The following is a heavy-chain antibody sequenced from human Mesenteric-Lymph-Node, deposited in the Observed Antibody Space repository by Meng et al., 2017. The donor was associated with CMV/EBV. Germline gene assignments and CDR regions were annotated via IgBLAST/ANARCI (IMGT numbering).Heavy chain of an antibody. CDR2: ISYDGSNK. CDR1: GFAFGGYV. Sequence: GGSLRLSCAASGFAFGGYVMHWVRQVPGKGLEWVAVISYDGSNKDYADSVKGRFTISRDNSMNTLYLQMNSLRAEDTAVYYCARGYSSWLYYFDYWGQGTLVTVSS. CDR3: ARGYSSWLYYFDY. J-gene: IGHJ4*02. V-gene: IGHV3-30*04. D-gene: IGHD6-13*01.